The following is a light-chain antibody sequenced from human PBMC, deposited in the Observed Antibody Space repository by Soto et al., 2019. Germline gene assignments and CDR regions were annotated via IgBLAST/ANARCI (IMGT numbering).Light chain of an antibody. V-gene: IGKV3-20*01. CDR2: GAS. J-gene: IGKJ1*01. CDR3: QQYGSSGT. CDR1: QSVSNNY. Sequence: EIVLTQSPGTLSLSPWERATLSCRASQSVSNNYLAWYQQKPGQAPRLLISGASNRATGIPDRFSGSGSGTDFTLTISRLEPEDFAVYYCQQYGSSGTFGQGTKVDIK.